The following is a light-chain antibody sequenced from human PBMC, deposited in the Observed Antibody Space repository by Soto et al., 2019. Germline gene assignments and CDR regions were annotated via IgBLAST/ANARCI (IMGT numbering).Light chain of an antibody. CDR2: SAS. V-gene: IGKV1-27*01. J-gene: IGKJ1*01. CDR1: QGIRTY. Sequence: IQMTQSPSSLSASVGDRVTITCRASQGIRTYLAWYQQKPGKVPKLLIFSASTLQSGVPPRFSGSVSGTDFTLTISSLQPEDVASYYCQKYDSAPWTFGQGTKVE. CDR3: QKYDSAPWT.